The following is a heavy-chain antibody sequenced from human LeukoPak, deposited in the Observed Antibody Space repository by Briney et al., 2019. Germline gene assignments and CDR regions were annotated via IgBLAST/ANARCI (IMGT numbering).Heavy chain of an antibody. V-gene: IGHV3-21*01. D-gene: IGHD2-15*01. CDR3: ASSYCSGGSCYAFDY. CDR2: ISKSSSYI. CDR1: GFTLRSFE. Sequence: PGGSLRLSCAAPGFTLRSFEMNWVRQAPGKGLEWVSCISKSSSYIDYAGSVKGRFTISRDNAKNSLYLQMNSLRAEDTAVYYCASSYCSGGSCYAFDYWGQGTLVTVSS. J-gene: IGHJ4*02.